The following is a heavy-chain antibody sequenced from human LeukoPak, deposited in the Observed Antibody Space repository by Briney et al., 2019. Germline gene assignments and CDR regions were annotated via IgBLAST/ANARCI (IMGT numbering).Heavy chain of an antibody. CDR2: INPNSGGT. CDR1: GYTFTGYY. CDR3: AREEGISSSGPAPPYYYYGMDV. D-gene: IGHD6-19*01. Sequence: ASVKVSCKASGYTFTGYYMHWVRQAPGQGLEWMGWINPNSGGTNYAQKFQGRVTMTRDTSISTAYMELSRLRSDDTAVYYCAREEGISSSGPAPPYYYYGMDVWGQGTTVTVSS. J-gene: IGHJ6*02. V-gene: IGHV1-2*02.